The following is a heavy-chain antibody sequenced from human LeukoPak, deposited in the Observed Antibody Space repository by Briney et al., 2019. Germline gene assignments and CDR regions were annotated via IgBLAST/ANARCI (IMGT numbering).Heavy chain of an antibody. CDR2: ISRSSTGT. D-gene: IGHD3-10*02. CDR1: GFTFSTYA. V-gene: IGHV3-23*01. CDR3: AKGAGCSGRC. Sequence: GGSLRLSCAASGFTFSTYAMDWVRQAPGKGLEWVSAISRSSTGTYYADSVKGRFTISRDNSKNTLYLQMNSLRAEDTAVYYCAKGAGCSGRCWGQGTLVTVSS. J-gene: IGHJ4*02.